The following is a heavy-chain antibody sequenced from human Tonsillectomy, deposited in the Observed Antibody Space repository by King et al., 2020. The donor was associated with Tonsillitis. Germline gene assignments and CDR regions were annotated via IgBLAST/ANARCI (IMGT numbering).Heavy chain of an antibody. V-gene: IGHV3-15*01. CDR1: GFTFSNAW. CDR2: IKSKTDGRTT. D-gene: IGHD3-10*01. CDR3: ATDGLPYRLPVWFGSQRHAFDF. Sequence: VQLVESGGGLVKPGGSLRLSCAASGFTFSNAWMSWVRQAPGKGLEWVGRIKSKTDGRTTAYAAPVKGRFTISRDDSKNTLYLQMNSLKTEDTAVYYCATDGLPYRLPVWFGSQRHAFDFWGQGTLVTVSS. J-gene: IGHJ3*01.